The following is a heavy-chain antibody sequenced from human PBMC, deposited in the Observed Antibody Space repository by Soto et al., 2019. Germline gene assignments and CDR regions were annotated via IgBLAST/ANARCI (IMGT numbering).Heavy chain of an antibody. J-gene: IGHJ6*02. Sequence: KPSETLSLTCAVYGGSFSGYYWSWIRQPPGKGLEWIGEINHSGSTNYNPSLKSRVTISVDTSKNQFSLKMSSVTAADTAVYYCARGDDYYGMDVWGQGTTVTVSS. CDR1: GGSFSGYY. V-gene: IGHV4-34*01. CDR3: ARGDDYYGMDV. CDR2: INHSGST.